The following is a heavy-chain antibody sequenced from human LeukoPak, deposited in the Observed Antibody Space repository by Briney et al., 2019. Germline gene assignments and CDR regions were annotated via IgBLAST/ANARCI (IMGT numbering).Heavy chain of an antibody. CDR2: ISYDGSNK. V-gene: IGHV3-30*18. CDR3: AKDGRQRKTYFYGSGSANAFDI. Sequence: GGSLRLSCAASGFTFSSYGMHWVRQAPGKGLEWVAVISYDGSNKYYADSVKGRFTISRDNSKNTLYLQMSSLRAEDTAVYYCAKDGRQRKTYFYGSGSANAFDIWGQGTMVTVSP. J-gene: IGHJ3*02. CDR1: GFTFSSYG. D-gene: IGHD3-10*01.